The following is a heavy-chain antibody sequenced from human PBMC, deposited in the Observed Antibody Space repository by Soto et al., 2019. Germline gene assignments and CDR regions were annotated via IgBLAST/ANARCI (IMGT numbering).Heavy chain of an antibody. CDR2: ISYDGSNK. CDR1: GFTFSSYG. CDR3: AKDPHSGSYQSYFDY. J-gene: IGHJ4*02. Sequence: GGSLRLSCAASGFTFSSYGMHWVRQAPGKGLEWVAVISYDGSNKYYADSVKGRFTISRDNSKNTLYLQMNSLRAEDTAVYYCAKDPHSGSYQSYFDYWGQGTLVTVSS. D-gene: IGHD1-26*01. V-gene: IGHV3-30*18.